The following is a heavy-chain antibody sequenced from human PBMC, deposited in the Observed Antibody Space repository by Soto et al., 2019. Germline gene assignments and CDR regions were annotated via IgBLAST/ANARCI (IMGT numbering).Heavy chain of an antibody. V-gene: IGHV1-3*01. Sequence: GASVKVSCKASGYTFTSYAMHWVRQAPGQRLEWMGWINAGNGNTKYSQKFQGRVTITRDTSASTAYMELSSLRSEDTAVYYCARDREDIVVVVAARYLFDPWGQGTLVTAPQ. CDR1: GYTFTSYA. CDR3: ARDREDIVVVVAARYLFDP. D-gene: IGHD2-15*01. J-gene: IGHJ5*02. CDR2: INAGNGNT.